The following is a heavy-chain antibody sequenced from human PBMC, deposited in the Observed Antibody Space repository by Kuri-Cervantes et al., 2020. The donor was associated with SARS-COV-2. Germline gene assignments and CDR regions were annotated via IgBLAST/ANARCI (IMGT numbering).Heavy chain of an antibody. J-gene: IGHJ4*02. D-gene: IGHD6-13*01. V-gene: IGHV3-30*02. CDR2: IRYDGSNK. Sequence: GGSLRLSCAASGFTFSSYGMHWVRQAPGKGLEWVAFIRYDGSNKYYADSVKGRFTISRDNSKNTLYLQMNSLRAEDTAVYYCAKVCSSLNRKDRYFDYWGQGTLVTVSS. CDR3: AKVCSSLNRKDRYFDY. CDR1: GFTFSSYG.